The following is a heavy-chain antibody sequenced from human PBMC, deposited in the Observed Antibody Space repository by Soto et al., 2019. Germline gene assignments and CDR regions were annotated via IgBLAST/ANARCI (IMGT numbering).Heavy chain of an antibody. CDR3: AREQYDQADY. V-gene: IGHV4-38-2*02. CDR1: GYTISSDYH. CDR2: IYHSGTS. D-gene: IGHD3-3*01. J-gene: IGHJ4*02. Sequence: SGSLSLTCDASGYTISSDYHWCWNRQPPGRGQECTGSIYHSGTSYYKPSLMSRVSISVDTSKNTLSLQVTSVTAADTAVYYCAREQYDQADYWGQGTQVTVSS.